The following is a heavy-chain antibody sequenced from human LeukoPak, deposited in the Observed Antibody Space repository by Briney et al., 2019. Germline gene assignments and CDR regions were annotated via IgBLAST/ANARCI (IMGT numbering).Heavy chain of an antibody. Sequence: KASETLSLTCTVSGVSISSSNSYWGWIRQPPGKGLEWIGSIYYSGNTYYNASLRSQVSISIDTSKNQFSLRLTSVTAADTAVYFCARRAYSAAYWKHFDYWGQGTLVTVSS. CDR1: GVSISSSNSY. D-gene: IGHD1-1*01. CDR2: IYYSGNT. CDR3: ARRAYSAAYWKHFDY. V-gene: IGHV4-39*01. J-gene: IGHJ4*02.